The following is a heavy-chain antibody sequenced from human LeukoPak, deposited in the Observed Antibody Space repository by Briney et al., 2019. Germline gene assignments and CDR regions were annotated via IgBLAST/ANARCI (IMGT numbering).Heavy chain of an antibody. J-gene: IGHJ6*03. V-gene: IGHV1-69*05. CDR2: IIPIFGTA. CDR3: ASSSVSDLDYYYYYYMDV. CDR1: GGTFSSYA. Sequence: EASVKVSCKASGGTFSSYAISWVRQAPGQGLEWMGGIIPIFGTANYAQKFQGRVTITTDESTSTAYMELSSLRSEDTAVYYCASSSVSDLDYYYYYYMDVWGKGTTVTVSS. D-gene: IGHD3-16*01.